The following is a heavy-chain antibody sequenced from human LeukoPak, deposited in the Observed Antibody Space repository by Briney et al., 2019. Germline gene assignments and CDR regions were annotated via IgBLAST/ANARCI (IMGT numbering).Heavy chain of an antibody. V-gene: IGHV4-39*01. J-gene: IGHJ4*02. CDR3: ARPELGYCSGGSCLGV. D-gene: IGHD2-15*01. CDR2: INYSGST. Sequence: PSETLSLTCTVSGGSISSSSYYWGWIRQPPGKGLEWLGSINYSGSTYYNPSLKSRVTISVDTSKNQFSLKLSSVTAADTAVYYCARPELGYCSGGSCLGVWGQGTLVTVSS. CDR1: GGSISSSSYY.